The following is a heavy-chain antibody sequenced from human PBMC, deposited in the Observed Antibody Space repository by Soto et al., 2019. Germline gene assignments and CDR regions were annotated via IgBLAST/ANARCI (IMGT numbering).Heavy chain of an antibody. CDR3: ARPGYRYCSSTSCYARWYYYYYMDV. CDR1: GGSFSGYY. D-gene: IGHD2-2*01. J-gene: IGHJ6*03. V-gene: IGHV4-34*01. CDR2: INHSGST. Sequence: SETLSLTCAVYGGSFSGYYWSWIRQPPGKGLEWIGEINHSGSTNYNPSLKSRVTISVDTSKNQFSLKLSSVTAADTAVYYCARPGYRYCSSTSCYARWYYYYYMDVWGKGTTVTVSS.